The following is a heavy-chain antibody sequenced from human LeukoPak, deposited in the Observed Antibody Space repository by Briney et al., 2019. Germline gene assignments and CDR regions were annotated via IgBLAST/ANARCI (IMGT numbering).Heavy chain of an antibody. D-gene: IGHD2-15*01. J-gene: IGHJ4*02. CDR1: GGSISSYY. V-gene: IGHV4-39*01. CDR3: ASGPRRLGYCSGGSCYSSVFDY. Sequence: SETLSLTCTVSGGSISSYYWGWIRQPPGKGLEWIGSIYYSGSTYYNPSLKSRVTISVDTSKNQFSLKPSSVTAADTAVYYCASGPRRLGYCSGGSCYSSVFDYWGQGTLVTVSS. CDR2: IYYSGST.